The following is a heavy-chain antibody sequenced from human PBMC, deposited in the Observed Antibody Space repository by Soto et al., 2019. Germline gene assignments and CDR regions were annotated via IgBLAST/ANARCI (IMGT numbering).Heavy chain of an antibody. D-gene: IGHD6-19*01. J-gene: IGHJ6*02. CDR2: IYPGDSDT. Sequence: GASLTISCKASGYGFTSYSIGWVCQMPGKGLEWMGIIYPGDSDTRYSPSYQGQVTISADKSISTAYLQWSSLKASDTVMYYCARHIAGAGTYGMEVWGQGTTVTVYS. V-gene: IGHV5-51*01. CDR1: GYGFTSYS. CDR3: ARHIAGAGTYGMEV.